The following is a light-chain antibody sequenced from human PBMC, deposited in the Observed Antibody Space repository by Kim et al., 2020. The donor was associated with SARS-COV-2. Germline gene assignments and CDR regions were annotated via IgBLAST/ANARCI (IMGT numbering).Light chain of an antibody. CDR3: GTDHSNGNDFVWV. Sequence: CTLTSGYSTYKVDWYQQRPGRGPRFVRRVGTGGVVGFKGDGIPDRFSVLGSGLIRNLTINNIQEEDESDYHCGTDHSNGNDFVWVFGGGTQLTVL. V-gene: IGLV9-49*01. CDR1: SGYSTYK. CDR2: VGTGGVVG. J-gene: IGLJ3*02.